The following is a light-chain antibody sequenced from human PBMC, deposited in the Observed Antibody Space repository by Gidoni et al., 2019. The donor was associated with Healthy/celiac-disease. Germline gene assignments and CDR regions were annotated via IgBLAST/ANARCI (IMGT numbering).Light chain of an antibody. CDR3: QAWDSSSYVV. V-gene: IGLV3-1*01. CDR2: PDS. Sequence: PVQPSVITFAVFLLVDKYSCLYQQQPVHSPVLVISPDSKLPSVIPLRFSGSYSGNTATLPLSWTPSMDDADYYCQAWDSSSYVVFGGGTKLTVL. CDR1: LLVDKY. J-gene: IGLJ2*01.